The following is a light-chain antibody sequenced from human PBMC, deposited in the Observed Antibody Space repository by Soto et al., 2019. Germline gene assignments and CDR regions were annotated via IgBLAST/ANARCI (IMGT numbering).Light chain of an antibody. V-gene: IGLV2-14*01. J-gene: IGLJ2*01. CDR2: EVG. CDR1: SSDVGGYNF. CDR3: SSFASGTTLV. Sequence: QSALTQPASVSGSPGQSITISCTGTSSDVGGYNFVSWYQQHPGKAPKLIIYEVGNRPSGISNRFSASKSGNTASLTISGLQAEDDADYYCSSFASGTTLVFGGGTKVTVL.